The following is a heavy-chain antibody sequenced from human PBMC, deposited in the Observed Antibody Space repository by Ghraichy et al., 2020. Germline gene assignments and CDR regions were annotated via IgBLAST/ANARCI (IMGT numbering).Heavy chain of an antibody. J-gene: IGHJ6*02. CDR2: ITWSSSVI. V-gene: IGHV3-9*01. CDR1: GFTFDDYP. Sequence: GGSLRLSCAASGFTFDDYPMHWVRQAPGKGLEWVSGITWSSSVIGYADSLKGRFTISRDNAKNSLYLQMNSLRTEDTALYSCGKPSSSSGYYAFDVWGQGTTVIVSS. D-gene: IGHD6-6*01. CDR3: GKPSSSSGYYAFDV.